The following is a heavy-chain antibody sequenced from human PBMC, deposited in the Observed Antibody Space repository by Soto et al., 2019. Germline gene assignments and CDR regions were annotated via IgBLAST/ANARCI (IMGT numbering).Heavy chain of an antibody. CDR2: IIPIFGTA. V-gene: IGHV1-69*13. Sequence: ASVKVSCKASGCTFSSYAISCVRQAPGQVLEWMGGIIPIFGTANYAQKFQGRVTITADESTSTAYMELSSLRSEDTAVYYCARDSSSSSSWYGNYYYGMDVWGQGTTVTVS. D-gene: IGHD6-13*01. J-gene: IGHJ6*02. CDR1: GCTFSSYA. CDR3: ARDSSSSSSWYGNYYYGMDV.